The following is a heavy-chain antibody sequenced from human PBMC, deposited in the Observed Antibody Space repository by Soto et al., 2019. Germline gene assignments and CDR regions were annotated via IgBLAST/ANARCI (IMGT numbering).Heavy chain of an antibody. CDR2: INSDESST. D-gene: IGHD1-1*01. CDR3: VRLKPGTAAFDY. V-gene: IGHV3-74*01. Sequence: EVQLVESGGGLVQPGGSLRLSCAASGFTFSSYWMHWVRQAPGKGLVWVSRINSDESSTYYADSVKGRFTISRDNAKNTLYLQMNSLRAEDTAVYYSVRLKPGTAAFDYWGQGTLVTVSS. CDR1: GFTFSSYW. J-gene: IGHJ4*02.